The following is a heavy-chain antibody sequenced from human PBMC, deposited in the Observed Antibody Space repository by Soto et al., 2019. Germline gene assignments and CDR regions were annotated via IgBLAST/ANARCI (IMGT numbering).Heavy chain of an antibody. Sequence: GESLKISCKGSGYSFTSYWISWVGQIHWKGLEWMERIDPSDSYTNYSPSFQGLVTISADKSISTAYLQWSSLKASDTAMYYCARRRTALHLYGMDGWGQETTVTVAS. CDR1: GYSFTSYW. J-gene: IGHJ6*02. V-gene: IGHV5-10-1*01. D-gene: IGHD1-1*01. CDR3: ARRRTALHLYGMDG. CDR2: IDPSDSYT.